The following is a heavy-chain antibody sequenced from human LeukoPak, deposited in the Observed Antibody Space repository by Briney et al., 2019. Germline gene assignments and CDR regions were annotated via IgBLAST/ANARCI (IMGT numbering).Heavy chain of an antibody. CDR2: IHPSGST. CDR3: ARSITMVRGRGFDP. Sequence: SETLSLTCTVSGDSISSYYWSWIRQPAGKGLEWIGRIHPSGSTNYNPSLKSRVTLSVDTSKNQFSLKLSSVTAADTAVYYCARSITMVRGRGFDPWGQGTLVTVSS. D-gene: IGHD3-10*01. CDR1: GDSISSYY. J-gene: IGHJ5*02. V-gene: IGHV4-4*07.